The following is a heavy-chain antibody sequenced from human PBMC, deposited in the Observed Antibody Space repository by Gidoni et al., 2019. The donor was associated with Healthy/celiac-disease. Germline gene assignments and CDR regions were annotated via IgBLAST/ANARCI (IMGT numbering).Heavy chain of an antibody. J-gene: IGHJ5*02. CDR1: GGTSSSYA. V-gene: IGHV1-69*01. CDR2: IIPIFGKE. CDR3: ARDIGKYYDLWSGRYNWFDP. Sequence: QVQLVQSVAEVKTPGSSVKFSCQAPGGTSSSYAISWVRQAPGQGLEWMGGIIPIFGKENYAQKFQGRVTITADESTSTDYMELRSLGSEDTAVDYCARDIGKYYDLWSGRYNWFDPWGQGTLVTVSS. D-gene: IGHD3-3*01.